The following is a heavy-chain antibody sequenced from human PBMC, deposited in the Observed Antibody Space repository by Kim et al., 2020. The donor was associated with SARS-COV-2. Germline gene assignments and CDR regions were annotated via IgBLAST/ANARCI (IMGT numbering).Heavy chain of an antibody. CDR1: GFTFSSYS. CDR2: ISSSSSYI. J-gene: IGHJ4*02. V-gene: IGHV3-21*01. CDR3: AREPMSVVDGDY. Sequence: GGSLRLSCAASGFTFSSYSMNWVRQAPGKGLEWVSSISSSSSYIYYADSVKGRFTISRDNAKNSLYLQMNSLRAEDTAVYYCAREPMSVVDGDYWGQGTLVTVSS. D-gene: IGHD3-22*01.